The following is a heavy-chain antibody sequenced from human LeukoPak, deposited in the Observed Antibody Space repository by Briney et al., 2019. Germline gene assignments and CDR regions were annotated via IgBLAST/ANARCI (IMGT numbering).Heavy chain of an antibody. D-gene: IGHD6-19*01. J-gene: IGHJ4*02. CDR3: ARDGPNIVVAGYFDY. CDR1: GFTFSSYV. Sequence: GGSLRLSCAPSGFTFSSYVLHWVRQAPDKGLGWVAVISSDESNKYYADSVKGRFTISRDNSKNTLYLQMISLRPEDTAVYYCARDGPNIVVAGYFDYWGQGTLVTVSS. CDR2: ISSDESNK. V-gene: IGHV3-30*04.